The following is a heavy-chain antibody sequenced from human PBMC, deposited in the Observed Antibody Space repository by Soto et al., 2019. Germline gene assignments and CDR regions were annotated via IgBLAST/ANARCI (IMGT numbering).Heavy chain of an antibody. CDR1: GFTFSSYG. CDR3: ARDLGYCSSTSCSQDGMDV. J-gene: IGHJ6*02. Sequence: GGSLRLSCAASGFTFSSYGMHWVRQAPGKGLEWVAVIWYDGSNKYYADSVKGRFTISRDNSKNTLYLQMNSLRAEDTAVYYCARDLGYCSSTSCSQDGMDVWGQGTRVTVSS. CDR2: IWYDGSNK. V-gene: IGHV3-33*01. D-gene: IGHD2-2*01.